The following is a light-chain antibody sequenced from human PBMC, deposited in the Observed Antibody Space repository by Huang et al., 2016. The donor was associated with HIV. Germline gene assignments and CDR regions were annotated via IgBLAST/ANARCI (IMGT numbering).Light chain of an antibody. CDR1: QSISSY. CDR3: QQSYSTLRYT. Sequence: DIQMTQPQSSLSPSVGDRVTITCRASQSISSYLNWYQQKPGKAPKLLIYAASSLQSGVPSRFSGSGSGTDFTLTISSLQPEDFATYYCQQSYSTLRYTFGQGTKLEIK. J-gene: IGKJ2*01. CDR2: AAS. V-gene: IGKV1-39*01.